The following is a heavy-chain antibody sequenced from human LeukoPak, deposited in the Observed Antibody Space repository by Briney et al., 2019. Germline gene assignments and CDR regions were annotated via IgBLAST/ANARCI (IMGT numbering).Heavy chain of an antibody. J-gene: IGHJ4*02. CDR1: AGSISSYY. D-gene: IGHD6-19*01. V-gene: IGHV4-59*01. CDR3: ARSTYSSGWYEYLYFDY. CDR2: IYYSGST. Sequence: SETLSLTCTVSAGSISSYYWSWIRQPPGKGLEWIGYIYYSGSTSYNPSLKSRVTISVDTSKNQFSLKLSSVTCADTAVYYCARSTYSSGWYEYLYFDYGGQGTLVTVSS.